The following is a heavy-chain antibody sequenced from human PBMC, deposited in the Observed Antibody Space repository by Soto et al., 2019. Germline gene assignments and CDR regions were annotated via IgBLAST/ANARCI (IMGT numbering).Heavy chain of an antibody. CDR2: IYYSGST. D-gene: IGHD1-26*01. J-gene: IGHJ4*02. CDR1: GGSISSGGYY. CDR3: ARRYGGNFDY. V-gene: IGHV4-31*03. Sequence: SETLSLTCTVSGGSISSGGYYWSWIRQHPGKGLEWIGYIYYSGSTYYNPSLKSRVTISVDMSKNQFSLKLSSATAADTAVYYCARRYGGNFDYWGQGTLVTVSS.